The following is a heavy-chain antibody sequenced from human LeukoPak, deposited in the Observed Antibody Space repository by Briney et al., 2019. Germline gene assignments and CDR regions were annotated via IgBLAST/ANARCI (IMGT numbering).Heavy chain of an antibody. CDR3: ARVPYDYVWGARDY. J-gene: IGHJ4*02. D-gene: IGHD3-16*01. CDR2: IYNSGST. CDR1: GGSISFYY. Sequence: PSETLSLTCTVSGGSISFYYWSWIRQPPGKGLEWIGYIYNSGSTNYNPSLKSRVTISVDTSKNQFSLKLSSVTAADTAVYYCARVPYDYVWGARDYWGQGTLVTVSS. V-gene: IGHV4-59*01.